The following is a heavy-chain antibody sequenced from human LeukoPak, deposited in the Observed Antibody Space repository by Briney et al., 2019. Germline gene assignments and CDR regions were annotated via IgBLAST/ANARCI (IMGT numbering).Heavy chain of an antibody. Sequence: PSETLSLTCTVSGGSISSYYWSWIRQPPGKGLEWIGYIYYSGSTNYNPSHKSRVTISVDTSKNQFSLKLSSVTAADTAVYYCAGGAGDYTFDYWGQGTLVTVSS. J-gene: IGHJ4*02. CDR1: GGSISSYY. CDR3: AGGAGDYTFDY. D-gene: IGHD4-17*01. CDR2: IYYSGST. V-gene: IGHV4-59*01.